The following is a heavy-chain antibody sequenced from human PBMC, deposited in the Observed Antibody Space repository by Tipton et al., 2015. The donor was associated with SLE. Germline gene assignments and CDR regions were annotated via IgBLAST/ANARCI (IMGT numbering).Heavy chain of an antibody. J-gene: IGHJ2*01. CDR3: ARDRGPWYFDL. V-gene: IGHV3-66*02. D-gene: IGHD1-26*01. Sequence: GSLRLSCAASGFTVSSNYMSWVRQAPGKGLEWVSVIYSGGSTYYADSVKGRFTISRDNLKNTLYLQMNSLRAEDTAVYYCARDRGPWYFDLWGRGTLVTVSS. CDR1: GFTVSSNY. CDR2: IYSGGST.